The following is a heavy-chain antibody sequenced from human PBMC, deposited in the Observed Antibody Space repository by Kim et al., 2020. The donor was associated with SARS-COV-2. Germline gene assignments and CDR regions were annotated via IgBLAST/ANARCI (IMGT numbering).Heavy chain of an antibody. J-gene: IGHJ4*02. Sequence: GGSLRLSCAASGFTFSSYAMSWVRQAPGKGLEWVSGTRSSDDNTFYAGSVRGRFIISRDNSRDTLYLQMNSLRAEDTAIYYCAKDNSSSLHYLEHWGRGTLVTVSS. CDR1: GFTFSSYA. CDR2: TRSSDDNT. D-gene: IGHD6-6*01. V-gene: IGHV3-23*01. CDR3: AKDNSSSLHYLEH.